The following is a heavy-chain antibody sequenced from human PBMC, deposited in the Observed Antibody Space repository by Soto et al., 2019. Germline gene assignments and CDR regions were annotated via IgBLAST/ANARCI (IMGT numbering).Heavy chain of an antibody. V-gene: IGHV4-59*01. CDR3: AAGEASSRNLAAYYLDF. CDR1: GGSMRNYF. CDR2: IHYSGATSFFP. J-gene: IGHJ4*02. D-gene: IGHD6-13*01. Sequence: QVQLQESGPGLVKSSETLSLTCTVSGGSMRNYFWTWIRQPPGKGLEWIGYIHYSGATSFFPSYNPSLRGRVTSSEDTSKNQFYLKLLSVTSADTAVYFCAAGEASSRNLAAYYLDFWGQGTLVTVSS.